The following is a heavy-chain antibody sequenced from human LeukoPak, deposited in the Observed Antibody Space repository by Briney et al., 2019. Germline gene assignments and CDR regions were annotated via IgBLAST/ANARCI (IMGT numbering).Heavy chain of an antibody. CDR2: ISGSGGST. CDR3: ARSPDIVATIFDY. D-gene: IGHD5-12*01. V-gene: IGHV3-23*01. J-gene: IGHJ4*02. CDR1: GFTFSSYA. Sequence: PGGSLRLSCAASGFTFSSYAMGWVRQAPGKGLEWVSAISGSGGSTYYADSVKGRFTISRDNSKNTLYLQMNSLRAEDTAVYYCARSPDIVATIFDYWGQGNLVTVSS.